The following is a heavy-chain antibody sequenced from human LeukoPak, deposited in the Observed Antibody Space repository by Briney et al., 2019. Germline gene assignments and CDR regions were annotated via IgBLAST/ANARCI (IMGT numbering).Heavy chain of an antibody. J-gene: IGHJ4*02. CDR2: INPNSGGT. CDR3: ARVERDIVVVPAAS. D-gene: IGHD2-2*01. CDR1: GYTFTGYY. V-gene: IGHV1-2*02. Sequence: ASGKVSCKASGYTFTGYYMHWVRQAPGQGLEWMGWINPNSGGTNYAQKFQGRVTMTRDTSISTAYMELSRLRSDDTAVYYCARVERDIVVVPAASWGQGTLVTVSS.